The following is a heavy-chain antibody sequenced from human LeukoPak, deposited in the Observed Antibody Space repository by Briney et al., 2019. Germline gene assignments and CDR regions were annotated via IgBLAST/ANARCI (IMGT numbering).Heavy chain of an antibody. D-gene: IGHD6-19*01. Sequence: GGSLRLSCGASEFTFSSHWMYWVRRAPGAGLVWVSRISGDGSSTNYADSVKGRFAISRDNAKNTLYLQMNSLRAEDTSVYYCARGSNGWSGIDYWGQGTLVTVSS. J-gene: IGHJ4*02. CDR1: EFTFSSHW. V-gene: IGHV3-74*01. CDR3: ARGSNGWSGIDY. CDR2: ISGDGSST.